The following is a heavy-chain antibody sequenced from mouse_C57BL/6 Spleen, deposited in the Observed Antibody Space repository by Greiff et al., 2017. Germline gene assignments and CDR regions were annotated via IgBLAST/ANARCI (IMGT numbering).Heavy chain of an antibody. CDR3: AREGIYYGKGYWYFDV. CDR2: INYDGSST. CDR1: GFTFSDYY. D-gene: IGHD2-1*01. Sequence: EVQVVESEGGLVQPGSSMKLSCTASGFTFSDYYMAWVRQVPEKGLEWVANINYDGSSTYYLDSLKSRFIISRDNAKNILYLQMSSLKSEDTATYYCAREGIYYGKGYWYFDVWGTGTTVTVSS. V-gene: IGHV5-16*01. J-gene: IGHJ1*03.